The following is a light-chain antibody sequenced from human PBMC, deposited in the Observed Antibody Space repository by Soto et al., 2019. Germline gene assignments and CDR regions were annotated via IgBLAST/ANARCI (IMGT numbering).Light chain of an antibody. V-gene: IGKV3-20*01. CDR2: GAS. CDR1: QSVSSSY. Sequence: EIVLTQSPGTLSLSPGERATLSCRASQSVSSSYLAWYQQKPGQAPRLLIYGASSRATGIPDRFSGSGSGTDFTLTISRLEPEDFEVYYCQQYSSPLTFGPGTKVDIK. J-gene: IGKJ3*01. CDR3: QQYSSPLT.